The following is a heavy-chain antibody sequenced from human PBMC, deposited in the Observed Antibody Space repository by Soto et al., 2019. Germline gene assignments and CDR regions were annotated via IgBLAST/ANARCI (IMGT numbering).Heavy chain of an antibody. V-gene: IGHV1-46*01. CDR2: INPSGGST. J-gene: IGHJ6*03. D-gene: IGHD3-10*01. CDR3: ATESRGVYPTYYYMDV. CDR1: GYTFTSYY. Sequence: ASVKVCCKASGYTFTSYYMHWVRQAPGQGLEWMGIINPSGGSTSYAQKFQGRVTMTRDTSTSTVYMELSSLRSEDTAVYYCATESRGVYPTYYYMDVWGKGTTVTVSS.